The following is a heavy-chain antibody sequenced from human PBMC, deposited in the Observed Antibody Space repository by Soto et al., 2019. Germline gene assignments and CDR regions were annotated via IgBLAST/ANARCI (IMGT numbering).Heavy chain of an antibody. CDR1: CGSVSSSSYY. Sequence: SETLSLTCTVSCGSVSSSSYYWGWVRQPPGKGLEWIGSVYYSGSTNYNPSLKSRVTISVDTSKNQFSLKLSSVTAADTAVYYCASPIYYYDSSGYYVRDFDYWGQGTLVTVSS. CDR2: VYYSGST. J-gene: IGHJ4*02. D-gene: IGHD3-22*01. V-gene: IGHV4-39*07. CDR3: ASPIYYYDSSGYYVRDFDY.